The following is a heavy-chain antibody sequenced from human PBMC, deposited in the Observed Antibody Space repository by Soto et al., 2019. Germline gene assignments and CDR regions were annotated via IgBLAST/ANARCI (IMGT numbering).Heavy chain of an antibody. Sequence: QVQLVQSGAEVKKPGSSVKVSCKASGGTFSSYAISWVRQAPGQGLEWMGGIIPIFGTADYAQKLQGRIAITTAESTSTAYMGLSRLRSHSTAVYYCATAWGPSSDYDMDVWGQGTTVTVSS. D-gene: IGHD6-6*01. CDR1: GGTFSSYA. CDR3: ATAWGPSSDYDMDV. V-gene: IGHV1-69*05. J-gene: IGHJ6*02. CDR2: IIPIFGTA.